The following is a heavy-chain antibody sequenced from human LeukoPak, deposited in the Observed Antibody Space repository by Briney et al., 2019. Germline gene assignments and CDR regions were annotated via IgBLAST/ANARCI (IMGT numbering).Heavy chain of an antibody. D-gene: IGHD6-13*01. CDR1: GFTFSSYA. V-gene: IGHV3-23*01. Sequence: GSLRLSCAASGFTFSSYAMSWVRQAPGKGLEWVSAISGSGGSTYYADSVKGRFTISRDNSKNTLYLQMNSLRTEDTALYYCTKDSGLKTAGIFDSWGQGTLVTVSS. CDR2: ISGSGGST. J-gene: IGHJ4*02. CDR3: TKDSGLKTAGIFDS.